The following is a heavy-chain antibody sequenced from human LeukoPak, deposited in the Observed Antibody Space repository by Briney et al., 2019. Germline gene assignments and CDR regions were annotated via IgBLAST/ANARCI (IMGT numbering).Heavy chain of an antibody. CDR3: ARVCTGGGCYAEYYYYGMDV. V-gene: IGHV3-74*01. Sequence: PGGSLRLSCEASGFTFSSYWMHWVGQAPGKGLVWVSRINGDGSRTSYADSVKGRFTISRDNAKNTVYLQMNSLRAEDTDVYYCARVCTGGGCYAEYYYYGMDVWGQGTTVTVSS. J-gene: IGHJ6*02. CDR2: INGDGSRT. D-gene: IGHD2-15*01. CDR1: GFTFSSYW.